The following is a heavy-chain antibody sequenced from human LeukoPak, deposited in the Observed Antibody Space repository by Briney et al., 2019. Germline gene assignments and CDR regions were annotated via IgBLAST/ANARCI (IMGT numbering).Heavy chain of an antibody. CDR1: GLTFSSYD. V-gene: IGHV3-13*01. J-gene: IGHJ4*02. D-gene: IGHD5-24*01. CDR3: AMGRRDGYNFPFDS. Sequence: GGSLRLSCAASGLTFSSYDMHWVRESTEQGLEWVSAIGPGGETYCSGSVKGRFTISREMAKNSFYLQMNSLTAGDTAVYYCAMGRRDGYNFPFDSWGQGTLVTVSS. CDR2: IGPGGET.